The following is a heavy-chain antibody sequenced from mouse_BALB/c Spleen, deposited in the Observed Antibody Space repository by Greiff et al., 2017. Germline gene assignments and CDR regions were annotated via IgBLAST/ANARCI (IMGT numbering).Heavy chain of an antibody. CDR2: ISSGSSTI. D-gene: IGHD2-12*01. V-gene: IGHV5-17*02. Sequence: EVQRVESGGGLVQPGGSRKLSCAASGFTFSSFGMHWVRQAPEKGLEWVAYISSGSSTIYYADTVKGRFTISRDNPKNTLFLQMTSLRSEDTAMYYCAREVLRRGYYAMDYWGQGTSVTVSS. CDR3: AREVLRRGYYAMDY. J-gene: IGHJ4*01. CDR1: GFTFSSFG.